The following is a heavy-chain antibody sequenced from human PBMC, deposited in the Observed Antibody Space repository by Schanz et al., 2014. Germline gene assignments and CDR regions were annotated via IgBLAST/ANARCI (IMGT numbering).Heavy chain of an antibody. CDR2: INPNSGAT. V-gene: IGHV1-2*06. D-gene: IGHD3-10*01. CDR1: GYTFTGYY. Sequence: QVQLVQSGAEVKKPGASVKVSCQASGYTFTGYYMHWVRQAPGQGLEWMGQINPNSGATIYAQNFQGRVTMTRDTSISTAYMELSRLRSDDTAVYYCARGGVEMATIRDAFDVWGQGTMVTVSS. CDR3: ARGGVEMATIRDAFDV. J-gene: IGHJ3*01.